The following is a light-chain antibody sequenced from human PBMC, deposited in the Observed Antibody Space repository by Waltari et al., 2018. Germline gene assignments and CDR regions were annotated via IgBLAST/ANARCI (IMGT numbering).Light chain of an antibody. J-gene: IGKJ2*01. CDR1: QNINTY. V-gene: IGKV1-5*03. CDR2: EAS. CDR3: QQYNGYIYT. Sequence: DIQMTQSPSTLSASVGDRVTITCRASQNINTYLAWYQQKPGKAPKLLIYEASSLETGFPSRFSGRGSGTEFTLTIRSLQPDDFATYYCQQYNGYIYTFGQGTMLEI.